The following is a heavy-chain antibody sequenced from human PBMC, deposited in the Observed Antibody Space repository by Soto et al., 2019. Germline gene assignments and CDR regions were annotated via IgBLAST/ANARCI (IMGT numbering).Heavy chain of an antibody. CDR3: AREWLGHDY. CDR2: INSDGSST. CDR1: GVTISSYW. J-gene: IGHJ4*02. Sequence: RLSCGVSGVTISSYWMHRVRQAPGKGLVWVSRINSDGSSTNYADSVKGRFTISRDNAKNTLYLQMNSLRAEDTAVYYCAREWLGHDYWGQGTLVTVSS. D-gene: IGHD5-12*01. V-gene: IGHV3-74*01.